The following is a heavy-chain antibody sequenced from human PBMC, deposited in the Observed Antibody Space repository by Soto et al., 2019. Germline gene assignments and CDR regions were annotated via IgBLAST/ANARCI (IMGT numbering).Heavy chain of an antibody. J-gene: IGHJ6*03. D-gene: IGHD3-9*01. Sequence: ASVKVSCKASGFTFTSSAVQWVRQARGQRLEWIGWIVVGSGNTNYAQKFQERVTITRDMSTSTAYMELSSLRSEDTAVYYCAADPRYFDWLSRGDYYYYMDVWGKGTMVTVSS. V-gene: IGHV1-58*01. CDR3: AADPRYFDWLSRGDYYYYMDV. CDR2: IVVGSGNT. CDR1: GFTFTSSA.